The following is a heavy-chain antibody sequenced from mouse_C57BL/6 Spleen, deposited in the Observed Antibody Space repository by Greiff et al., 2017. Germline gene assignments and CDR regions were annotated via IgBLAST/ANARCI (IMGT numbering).Heavy chain of an antibody. CDR2: IDPSDSYT. D-gene: IGHD1-1*01. Sequence: QVQLQQPGAELVRPGTSVKLSCKASGYTFTSYWMHWVKQRPGQGLEWIGVIDPSDSYTNYNQKFKGKATLTVDTSSSTAYMQLSSLTSEDSAVXYCAREDYYGSSRSMDYWGQGTSVTVSS. V-gene: IGHV1-59*01. CDR3: AREDYYGSSRSMDY. J-gene: IGHJ4*01. CDR1: GYTFTSYW.